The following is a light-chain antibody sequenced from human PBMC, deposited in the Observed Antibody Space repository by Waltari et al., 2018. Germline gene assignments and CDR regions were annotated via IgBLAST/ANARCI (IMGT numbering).Light chain of an antibody. CDR2: GAS. Sequence: EIVLPQSPGTLSLSPGERGTLSCRASQSVSRFLAWYQQKPGQAPRLLIYGASTRATGIPDRCSGSGSGTDFSLTISRLEPEDFAVYYCQKYDRLPATFGQGTKVEIK. CDR1: QSVSRF. CDR3: QKYDRLPAT. J-gene: IGKJ1*01. V-gene: IGKV3-20*01.